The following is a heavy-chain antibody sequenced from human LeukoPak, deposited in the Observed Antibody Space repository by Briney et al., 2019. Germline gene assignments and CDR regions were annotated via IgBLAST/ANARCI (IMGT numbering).Heavy chain of an antibody. V-gene: IGHV4-31*03. CDR2: IYYSGST. Sequence: SETLSLTCTVSGGSISSGGYYWIWIRQHPGKGLEWIGYIYYSGSTYYNPSLKSRVTISVDTSKNQFSLKLSSVTAADTAVYYCARDVHYYDSSEGFDPWGQGTLVTVSS. CDR3: ARDVHYYDSSEGFDP. D-gene: IGHD3-22*01. CDR1: GGSISSGGYY. J-gene: IGHJ5*02.